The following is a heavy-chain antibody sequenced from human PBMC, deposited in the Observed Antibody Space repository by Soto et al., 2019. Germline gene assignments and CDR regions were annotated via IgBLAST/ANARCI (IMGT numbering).Heavy chain of an antibody. CDR2: INHSGST. J-gene: IGHJ5*02. V-gene: IGHV4-34*01. Sequence: PSETLSLTCAVYGGSFSGYYWSWIRQPPGKGLEWIGEINHSGSTNYNPSLKSRVTISVDTSKNQFSLKLSSVTAADTAVYYCARDLYYCSSTSCPSWFDPWGQGTMLTVYS. CDR3: ARDLYYCSSTSCPSWFDP. CDR1: GGSFSGYY. D-gene: IGHD2-2*01.